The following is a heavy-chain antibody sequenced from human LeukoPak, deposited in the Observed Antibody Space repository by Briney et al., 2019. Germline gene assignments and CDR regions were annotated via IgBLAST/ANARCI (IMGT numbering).Heavy chain of an antibody. CDR2: ISSSGSHT. Sequence: GGSLRLSCVASGFSFSDYYMSWIRQAPAKGLEWVSYISSSGSHTNYADSVTGRFSISRNNAKKSLHLQMNSLRAEDTAVYYCARHPDGSLSLDYWGQGTLVTVSS. V-gene: IGHV3-11*03. J-gene: IGHJ4*02. CDR3: ARHPDGSLSLDY. D-gene: IGHD1-26*01. CDR1: GFSFSDYY.